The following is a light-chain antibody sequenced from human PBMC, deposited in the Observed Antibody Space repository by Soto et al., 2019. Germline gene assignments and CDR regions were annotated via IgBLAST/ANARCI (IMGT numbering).Light chain of an antibody. CDR3: CSYAGHSTFV. Sequence: QSVXTQPASVSGSPGQSITISCTGTSXXVGXXXXXXXXXXXXXXXXXVVIYDGNKRPSGISYRFSASKSGNTASLTISGLRTEDEADYYCCSYAGHSTFVFGSGTKVTVL. CDR2: DGN. J-gene: IGLJ1*01. CDR1: SXXVGXXXX. V-gene: IGLV2-23*03.